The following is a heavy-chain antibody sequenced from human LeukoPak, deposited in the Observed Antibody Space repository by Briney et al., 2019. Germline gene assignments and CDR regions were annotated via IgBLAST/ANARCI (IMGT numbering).Heavy chain of an antibody. D-gene: IGHD6-13*01. Sequence: SVKDSCKASGGTFSSYAISWVRQAPGQGLEWMGGIIPIFGTANYAQKFQGRVTITTDESTSTAYMELSSLRSEDTAVYYCARDRGGYSSSWGPLDYWGQGTLVTVSS. V-gene: IGHV1-69*05. CDR2: IIPIFGTA. CDR3: ARDRGGYSSSWGPLDY. J-gene: IGHJ4*02. CDR1: GGTFSSYA.